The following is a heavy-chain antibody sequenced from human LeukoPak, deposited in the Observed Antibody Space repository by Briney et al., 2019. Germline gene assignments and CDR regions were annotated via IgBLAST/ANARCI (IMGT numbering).Heavy chain of an antibody. CDR2: ISTIVGSI. V-gene: IGHV3-21*01. CDR3: ARIGLDRENGY. Sequence: GGSLRLSCAASGFTFSSYRMIWVRQAPGKGLEWVSSISTIVGSIYYADSVKGRFTISRDNAESSLYLQMDSQRAEDTAVYYCARIGLDRENGYWGQGTLVTVSS. D-gene: IGHD3-16*01. J-gene: IGHJ4*02. CDR1: GFTFSSYR.